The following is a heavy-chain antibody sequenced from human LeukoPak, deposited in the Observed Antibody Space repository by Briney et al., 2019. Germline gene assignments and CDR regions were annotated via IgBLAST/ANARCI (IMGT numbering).Heavy chain of an antibody. Sequence: GGSLRFSCAASGFTFSSYSMNWVRQAPGKGLEWVSSISSSSSYIYYADSVKGRFTISRDNAKNSLYLQMNSLRDEDTAVYYCAREVGFLEWLFPRHYGMDVWGQGTTVTVSS. D-gene: IGHD3-3*02. J-gene: IGHJ6*02. CDR3: AREVGFLEWLFPRHYGMDV. V-gene: IGHV3-21*01. CDR1: GFTFSSYS. CDR2: ISSSSSYI.